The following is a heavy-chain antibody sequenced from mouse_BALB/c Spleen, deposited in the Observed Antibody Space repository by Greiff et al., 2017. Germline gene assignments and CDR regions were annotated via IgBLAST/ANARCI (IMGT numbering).Heavy chain of an antibody. D-gene: IGHD2-14*01. V-gene: IGHV1-69*02. J-gene: IGHJ1*01. CDR2: IYPSDSYT. Sequence: VQLQQPGAELVRPGASVKLSCKASGYTFTSYWINWVKQRPGQGLEWIGNIYPSDSYTNYNQKFKDKATLTVDKSSSTAYMQLSSPTSEDSAVYYCTRRGDYRYDEYFDVWGAGTTVTVSS. CDR1: GYTFTSYW. CDR3: TRRGDYRYDEYFDV.